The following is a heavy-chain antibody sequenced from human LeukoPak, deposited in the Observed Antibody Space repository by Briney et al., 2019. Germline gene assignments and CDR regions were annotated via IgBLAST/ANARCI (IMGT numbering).Heavy chain of an antibody. D-gene: IGHD5-24*01. Sequence: PGGSLRLSCAASGFTFSSYGMHWVRQAPGKGLEWVAVISYDGSNKYYADSVKGRFTISRDNSKNTLYLQMNSLRAEDTAVYYCAKDRGVSRDGYNYDYYGMDVWGQGTTVTVSS. CDR1: GFTFSSYG. J-gene: IGHJ6*02. CDR3: AKDRGVSRDGYNYDYYGMDV. V-gene: IGHV3-30*18. CDR2: ISYDGSNK.